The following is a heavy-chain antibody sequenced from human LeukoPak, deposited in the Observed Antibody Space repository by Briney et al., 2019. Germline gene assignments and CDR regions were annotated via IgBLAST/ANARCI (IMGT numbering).Heavy chain of an antibody. CDR3: ARGGDYGDLRYFDY. J-gene: IGHJ4*02. CDR2: IYYSGST. Sequence: SETLSLTCNVSGGSISSSSYYWGWIRQPPGKGLEWIGSIYYSGSTNYNPSLKSRVTFSVDTSKNQFSLKLNSVTAADTAVYYCARGGDYGDLRYFDYWGQGTLVTVSS. D-gene: IGHD4-17*01. V-gene: IGHV4-39*07. CDR1: GGSISSSSYY.